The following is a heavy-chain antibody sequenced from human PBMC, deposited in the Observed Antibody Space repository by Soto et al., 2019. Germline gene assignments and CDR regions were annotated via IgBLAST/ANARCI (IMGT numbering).Heavy chain of an antibody. D-gene: IGHD5-12*01. CDR2: IWYDGSNK. CDR1: GFTFSSYG. J-gene: IGHJ4*02. CDR3: ARDGLGLPKNY. Sequence: GGSLRLSCAASGFTFSSYGMHWVRQAPGKGLEWVAVIWYDGSNKYYADSVKGRFTISRDNSKNTLYLQMNSLRAEDTAVYYCARDGLGLPKNYWGQGTLVTVSS. V-gene: IGHV3-33*01.